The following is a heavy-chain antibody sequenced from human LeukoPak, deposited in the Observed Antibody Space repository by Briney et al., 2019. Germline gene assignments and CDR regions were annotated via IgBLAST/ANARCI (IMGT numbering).Heavy chain of an antibody. V-gene: IGHV3-74*01. CDR2: IHLDGCT. J-gene: IGHJ4*01. CDR3: ARVPYGSGTFDY. Sequence: GGSLRLSCVGSGFTFSSSWMHWVRQSRGKGLVWVSRIHLDGCTAFSDAVNGRCNIYRDNAKNTLYLQMNSLRAEHTAVYYCARVPYGSGTFDYPGHRTLVTVS. D-gene: IGHD3-10*01. CDR1: GFTFSSSW.